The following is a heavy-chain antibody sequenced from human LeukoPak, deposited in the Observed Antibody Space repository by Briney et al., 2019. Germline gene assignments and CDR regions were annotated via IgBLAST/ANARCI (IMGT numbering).Heavy chain of an antibody. CDR3: ARYSSSWYSDYYYYYMDV. D-gene: IGHD6-13*01. CDR1: GGSISSYY. Sequence: PSETLSLTCTVSGGSISSYYWSWIRQPPGKGLEWIGYIYYSGSTNYNPSLKSRVTISVDTSKNQFSLKLSSVTAADTAVYYCARYSSSWYSDYYYYYMDVWGKGTTVTISS. V-gene: IGHV4-59*08. CDR2: IYYSGST. J-gene: IGHJ6*03.